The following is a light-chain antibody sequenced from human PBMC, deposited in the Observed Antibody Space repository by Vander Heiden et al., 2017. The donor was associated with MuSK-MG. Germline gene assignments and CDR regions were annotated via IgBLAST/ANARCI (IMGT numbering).Light chain of an antibody. V-gene: IGLV3-1*01. CDR2: EDN. Sequence: SYDLTQPPSASVFPGQPATITCSGNDLGDKYACWYQQKPGQSPVLVIYEDNKRPSGIPERISGSNSGNTATLTITGTQALDEADYYCQTWESSTAVFGGGTKLTVL. J-gene: IGLJ3*02. CDR1: DLGDKY. CDR3: QTWESSTAV.